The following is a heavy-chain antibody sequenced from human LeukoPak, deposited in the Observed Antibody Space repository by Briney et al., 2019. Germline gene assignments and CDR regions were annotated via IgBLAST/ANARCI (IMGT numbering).Heavy chain of an antibody. CDR3: ARITIAAVTLIFDY. CDR1: GGSISSYY. J-gene: IGHJ4*02. D-gene: IGHD6-13*01. V-gene: IGHV4-4*07. CDR2: IYTSGST. Sequence: SETLSLTCTVSGGSISSYYWSWIRQPAGKGLEWIGHIYTSGSTNYNPSLKSRVTMSVDTSKNQFSLKLRSVTAADTAVYYCARITIAAVTLIFDYWGQGTLVTVSS.